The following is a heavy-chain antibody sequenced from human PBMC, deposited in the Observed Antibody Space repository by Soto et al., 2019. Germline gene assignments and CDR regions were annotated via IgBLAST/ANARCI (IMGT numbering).Heavy chain of an antibody. CDR3: ARGSPTTTPFDY. CDR2: INPKNGGT. J-gene: IGHJ4*02. Sequence: PGQGLEWMGWINPKNGGTNYAQKFQGWVTMTRDTSANTAYMELSRLKSDDTAVYYCARGSPTTTPFDYWGQGTLVTVS. V-gene: IGHV1-2*04. D-gene: IGHD4-4*01.